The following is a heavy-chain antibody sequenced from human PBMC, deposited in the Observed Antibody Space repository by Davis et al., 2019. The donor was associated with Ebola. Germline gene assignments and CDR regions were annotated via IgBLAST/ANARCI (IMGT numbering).Heavy chain of an antibody. CDR3: ARQGWSGYSLRHWLDP. V-gene: IGHV4-39*01. CDR1: GGPIISSSSY. J-gene: IGHJ5*02. Sequence: SDTLSPTFTVPGGPIISSSSYWGWIRQPPRTGLAWIGSIYYSGITYYNPSLKSRVTISVDTSKNQFSLKLRSVTAADTAVYYCARQGWSGYSLRHWLDPWGRGTLVTVSS. CDR2: IYYSGIT. D-gene: IGHD3-3*01.